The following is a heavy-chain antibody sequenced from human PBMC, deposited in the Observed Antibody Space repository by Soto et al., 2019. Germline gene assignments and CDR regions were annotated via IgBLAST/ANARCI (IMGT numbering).Heavy chain of an antibody. CDR3: AAYYYDSSGYYFHGFDP. Sequence: PGGSLRLSCAASGFTFSSYAMSWVRQAPGKGLEWVSAISGSVGSTYYADSVKGRFTISRDNSKNTLYLQMNSLRAEDTAVYYCAAYYYDSSGYYFHGFDPWGQGTLVTVSS. J-gene: IGHJ5*02. CDR2: ISGSVGST. V-gene: IGHV3-23*01. CDR1: GFTFSSYA. D-gene: IGHD3-22*01.